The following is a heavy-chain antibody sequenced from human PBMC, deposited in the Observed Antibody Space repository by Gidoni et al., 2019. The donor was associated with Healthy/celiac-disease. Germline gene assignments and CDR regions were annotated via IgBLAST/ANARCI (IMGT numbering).Heavy chain of an antibody. D-gene: IGHD1-26*01. CDR3: ARDLGEWELLENGMDV. V-gene: IGHV3-33*01. J-gene: IGHJ6*02. CDR2: IWYDGSNK. Sequence: QVQLVESGGGVVQPGRSLRLSCAASGFTFSSYGMHWVRQAPGKGLEWVAVIWYDGSNKYYADSVKGRFTISRDNSKNTLYLQMNSLRAEDTAVYYCARDLGEWELLENGMDVWGQGTTVTVSS. CDR1: GFTFSSYG.